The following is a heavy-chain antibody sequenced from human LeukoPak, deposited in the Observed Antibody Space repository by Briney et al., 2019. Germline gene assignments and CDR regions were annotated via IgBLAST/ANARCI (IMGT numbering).Heavy chain of an antibody. CDR2: INPSGGST. Sequence: ASVKVSCKASGYTFTSYYMHWVRQAPGQGLEWMGIINPSGGSTSYAQKFQGRVTMTRDTSTSTVYMELSSLRSEDTAVYYCAGAYCSGGRCYKRYFQHWGQGTLVTVSS. CDR3: AGAYCSGGRCYKRYFQH. J-gene: IGHJ1*01. D-gene: IGHD2-15*01. CDR1: GYTFTSYY. V-gene: IGHV1-46*01.